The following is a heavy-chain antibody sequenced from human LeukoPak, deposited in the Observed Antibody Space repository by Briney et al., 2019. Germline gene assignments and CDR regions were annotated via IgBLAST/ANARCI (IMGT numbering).Heavy chain of an antibody. CDR3: ARGSYGDYETVFDY. Sequence: GASVKVSCKASGYTFTGYYMHWVRQAPGQGLEWMGWINPYSGGTSYAQKFQGRVTMTRDTSISTAYMELSRLRSDDTAVYYCARGSYGDYETVFDYWGQGTLVTVSS. V-gene: IGHV1-2*02. CDR2: INPYSGGT. D-gene: IGHD4-17*01. J-gene: IGHJ4*02. CDR1: GYTFTGYY.